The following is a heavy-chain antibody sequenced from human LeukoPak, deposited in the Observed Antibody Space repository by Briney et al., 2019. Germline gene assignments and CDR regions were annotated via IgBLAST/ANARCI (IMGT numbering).Heavy chain of an antibody. V-gene: IGHV3-53*01. CDR1: GFTVSSNY. Sequence: GGSLRLSCAASGFTVSSNYMSWVRQVPGKGLEWVSVIYSGGSTYYADSVKGRFTISRDNSKNTLYLQMNSLRAEDTAVYYCARGSPYDFWSGSLYYFDYWGQGTLVTVSS. J-gene: IGHJ4*02. CDR2: IYSGGST. D-gene: IGHD3-3*01. CDR3: ARGSPYDFWSGSLYYFDY.